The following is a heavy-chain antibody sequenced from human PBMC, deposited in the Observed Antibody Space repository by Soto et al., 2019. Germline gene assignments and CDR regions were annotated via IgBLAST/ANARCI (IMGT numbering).Heavy chain of an antibody. CDR3: AREGYYDILTGSDYYYYGMDV. V-gene: IGHV1-18*01. CDR1: GYTFTSYG. Sequence: QVQLVQSGAEVKKPGASVKVSCKASGYTFTSYGISWVRQAPGQGLEWMGWISAYNGNTNYAQKLQGRVTMTTDTSTSTAYMELRSLRSDDTAVYYCAREGYYDILTGSDYYYYGMDVWGQGTTVTVSS. CDR2: ISAYNGNT. J-gene: IGHJ6*02. D-gene: IGHD3-9*01.